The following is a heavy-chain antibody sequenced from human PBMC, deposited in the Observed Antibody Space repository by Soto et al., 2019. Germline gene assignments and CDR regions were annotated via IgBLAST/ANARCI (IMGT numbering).Heavy chain of an antibody. CDR2: FDPEDGET. D-gene: IGHD5-18*01. V-gene: IGHV1-24*01. CDR3: TTWIQLWPYNWFDP. Sequence: GSVKGSFKVSGYTLTELSLHRVRQAPGKGLEWMGGFDPEDGETIYAQKFQGRVTMTEDTSTDTAYMELSSLRSEDTAVYYCTTWIQLWPYNWFDPWGQGTLVTVSS. J-gene: IGHJ5*02. CDR1: GYTLTELS.